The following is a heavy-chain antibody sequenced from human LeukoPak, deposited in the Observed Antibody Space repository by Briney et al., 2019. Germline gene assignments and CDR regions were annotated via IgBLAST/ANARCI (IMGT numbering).Heavy chain of an antibody. Sequence: SETLSLTCTVSGGSISSYYWSWIRQPPGKGLEWIGYIYYSGSTNYNPSLKSRVTISVDTSKNQFSLKLSSVTAADTAMYYCARGPISGWYHFDCWGQGTLVTVSS. D-gene: IGHD6-19*01. V-gene: IGHV4-59*08. CDR1: GGSISSYY. CDR2: IYYSGST. CDR3: ARGPISGWYHFDC. J-gene: IGHJ4*02.